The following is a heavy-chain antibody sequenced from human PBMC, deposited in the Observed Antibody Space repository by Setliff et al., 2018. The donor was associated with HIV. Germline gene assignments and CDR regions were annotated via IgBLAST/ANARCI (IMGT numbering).Heavy chain of an antibody. J-gene: IGHJ4*02. D-gene: IGHD6-25*01. CDR3: ARYSPRGYTLTGPY. CDR1: GDSVTSGSYY. Sequence: SETLCLTCIVPGDSVTSGSYYWSWIRRPPGKGLEWIGYIYYAGSTMYNPSLASRVTISVDTSKNHFSLKLRSVTAADTAVYYCARYSPRGYTLTGPYWGQGTLVTVSS. CDR2: IYYAGST. V-gene: IGHV4-61*03.